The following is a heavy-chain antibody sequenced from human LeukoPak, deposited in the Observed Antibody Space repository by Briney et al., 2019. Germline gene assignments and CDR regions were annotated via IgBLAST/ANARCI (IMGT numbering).Heavy chain of an antibody. CDR2: IYYSGST. Sequence: SETLSLTCTVSGGSISSSSYYRGWIRQPPGKGLEWIGSIYYSGSTYYNPSLKSRVTISVDTSKNQFSLKLSSVTAADTAVYYCARPPYYYDSSGSLWGQGTLVTVCS. CDR3: ARPPYYYDSSGSL. V-gene: IGHV4-39*01. J-gene: IGHJ4*02. D-gene: IGHD3-22*01. CDR1: GGSISSSSYY.